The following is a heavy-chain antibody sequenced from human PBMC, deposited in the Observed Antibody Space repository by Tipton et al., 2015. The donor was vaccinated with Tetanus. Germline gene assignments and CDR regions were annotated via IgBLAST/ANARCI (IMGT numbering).Heavy chain of an antibody. CDR1: GFSVSGKY. J-gene: IGHJ4*02. CDR3: ARDYPDFDY. Sequence: SLRLSCAASGFSVSGKYMTWVRQAPGKGLEWVSLTYGDGSTYYADSVKGRFTISRDNSKNTLYLQMSNLRAEDTAVYYCARDYPDFDYWGQGTLVTVSS. CDR2: TYGDGST. D-gene: IGHD3-16*02. V-gene: IGHV3-53*01.